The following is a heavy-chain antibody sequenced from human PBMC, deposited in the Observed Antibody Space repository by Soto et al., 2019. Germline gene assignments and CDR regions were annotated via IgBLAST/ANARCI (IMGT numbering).Heavy chain of an antibody. J-gene: IGHJ4*02. CDR2: VYPRDSDT. Sequence: GESLKISCKASGYIVIDYWIGWVRQMPGKGLEWMGIVYPRDSDTRYSPSFQGQVTISADRSTGTAFLQWRSLKASATALYYCARPPLPGYSIHFNSWGQGTLVTVSS. CDR3: ARPPLPGYSIHFNS. V-gene: IGHV5-51*01. D-gene: IGHD2-15*01. CDR1: GYIVIDYW.